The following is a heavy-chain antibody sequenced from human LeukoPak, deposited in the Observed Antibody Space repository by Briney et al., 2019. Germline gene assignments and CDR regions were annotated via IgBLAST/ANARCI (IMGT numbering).Heavy chain of an antibody. V-gene: IGHV3-21*01. CDR3: ARDKSFPNAFDI. Sequence: GGSLRLSYAAYGFTFSSYSMNWVRQAPGKGPEWVSSISSSSSYIYYADSVKGRFTISRDNAKNSLYLQMNSLRAEDTAVYYCARDKSFPNAFDIWGQGTMVTVSS. D-gene: IGHD1-26*01. J-gene: IGHJ3*02. CDR2: ISSSSSYI. CDR1: GFTFSSYS.